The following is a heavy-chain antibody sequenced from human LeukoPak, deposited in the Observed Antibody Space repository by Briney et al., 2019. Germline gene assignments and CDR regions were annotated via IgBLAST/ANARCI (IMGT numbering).Heavy chain of an antibody. J-gene: IGHJ4*02. CDR3: ARGSGWYWVDY. Sequence: SETLSLTCTVSGGSISSSSYYWGWIRQPPGKGLEWIGSIYYSGSTNYNPSLKSRVTISVDTSKNQFSLKLSSVTAADTAVYYCARGSGWYWVDYWGQGTLVTVSS. D-gene: IGHD6-19*01. CDR2: IYYSGST. CDR1: GGSISSSSYY. V-gene: IGHV4-39*07.